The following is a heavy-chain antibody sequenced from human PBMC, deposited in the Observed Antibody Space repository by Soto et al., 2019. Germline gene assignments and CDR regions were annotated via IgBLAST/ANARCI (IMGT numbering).Heavy chain of an antibody. V-gene: IGHV3-73*02. J-gene: IGHJ4*02. CDR2: IRSKAHNYAT. Sequence: EVQLVESGGDLVRSGGSLKVSCAASGFAFSGAAFHWVRQAPGKGLEWGGRIRSKAHNYATEYAASVKGRFTISRDDSRNTAYLQMNSLKVEDTAVYYCTRPNEEMAFDFWGQGTLVTVSS. CDR3: TRPNEEMAFDF. CDR1: GFAFSGAA. D-gene: IGHD1-1*01.